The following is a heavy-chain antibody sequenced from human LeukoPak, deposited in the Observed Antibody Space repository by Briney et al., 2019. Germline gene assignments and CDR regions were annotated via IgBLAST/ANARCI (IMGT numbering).Heavy chain of an antibody. Sequence: GGSLRLSCAASGFTFSSYAMSWVRQAPGKGLEWVAFIRYDGSNKYYADSVKGRFTISRDNSKNTLYLQMNSLRAEDTAVYYCAKDHVRGWLQLGILQRGYYFDYWGQGTLVTVSS. CDR2: IRYDGSNK. J-gene: IGHJ4*02. CDR1: GFTFSSYA. CDR3: AKDHVRGWLQLGILQRGYYFDY. V-gene: IGHV3-30*02. D-gene: IGHD5-24*01.